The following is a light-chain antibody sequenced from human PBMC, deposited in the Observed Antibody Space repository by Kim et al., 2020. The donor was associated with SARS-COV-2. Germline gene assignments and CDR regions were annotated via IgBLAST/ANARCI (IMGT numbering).Light chain of an antibody. CDR1: QDISNY. Sequence: SVGDRVTITCQASQDISNYLNWYQQKPGKAPKRLIYDASNLETGVPSRFSGSGSGTDFTFTISSLQPEDIATYYCQQYDNLPPLTFGGGTKVDIK. CDR2: DAS. J-gene: IGKJ4*01. V-gene: IGKV1-33*01. CDR3: QQYDNLPPLT.